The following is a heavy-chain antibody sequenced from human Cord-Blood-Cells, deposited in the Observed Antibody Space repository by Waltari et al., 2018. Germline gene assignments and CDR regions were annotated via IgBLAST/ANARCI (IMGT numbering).Heavy chain of an antibody. D-gene: IGHD6-6*01. CDR3: ATPSRVSRGMDDAFDI. V-gene: IGHV1-24*01. CDR1: GYTLTELS. Sequence: QVQLVQSGAEVKKPGASVKVSCKVSGYTLTELSMHWVRQAPGKGLEWMGGFGPENGETIYEQKCQGRVTMTEDTSTDTAYMELSSLRSEDTAVYYCATPSRVSRGMDDAFDIWGQGTMVTVSS. J-gene: IGHJ3*02. CDR2: FGPENGET.